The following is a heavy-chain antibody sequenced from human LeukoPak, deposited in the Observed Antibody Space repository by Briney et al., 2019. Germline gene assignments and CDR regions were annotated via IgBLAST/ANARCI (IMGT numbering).Heavy chain of an antibody. CDR3: TRGSSGRRDN. Sequence: GALVKVSCKASGYTFTSCDINWVRQATGQGLEWMGWMNPNSGNTGYGQSLQGRITMTRDISIGTAYMELSNLTSEDTAIYYCTRGSSGRRDNWGQGTLVTVSA. V-gene: IGHV1-8*01. J-gene: IGHJ4*02. CDR1: GYTFTSCD. D-gene: IGHD6-19*01. CDR2: MNPNSGNT.